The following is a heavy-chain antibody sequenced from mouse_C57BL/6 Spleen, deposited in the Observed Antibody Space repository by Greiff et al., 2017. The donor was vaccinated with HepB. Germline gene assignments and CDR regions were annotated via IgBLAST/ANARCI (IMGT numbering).Heavy chain of an antibody. D-gene: IGHD2-4*01. CDR3: TTPYYDYDKKYAMDY. V-gene: IGHV14-4*01. CDR2: IDPENGDT. Sequence: EVKLMESGAELVRPGASVKLSCTASGFNIKDDYMHWVKQRPEQGLEWIGWIDPENGDTEYASKFQGKATITADTSSNTAYLQLSSLTSEDTAVYYCTTPYYDYDKKYAMDYWGQGTSVTVSS. J-gene: IGHJ4*01. CDR1: GFNIKDDY.